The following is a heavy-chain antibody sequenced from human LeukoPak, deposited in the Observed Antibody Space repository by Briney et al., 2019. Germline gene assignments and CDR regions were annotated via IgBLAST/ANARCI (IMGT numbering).Heavy chain of an antibody. V-gene: IGHV3-7*03. J-gene: IGHJ4*02. CDR3: AKEGRSLQTY. CDR1: GFMFSSNW. Sequence: GGSLRLSCAASGFMFSSNWMSWVRLAPGKGLEWVANIKEDGTETYYVDSVQGRFTISRDNAKNSLYLQMNSLRVEDTAVYYCAKEGRSLQTYWGQGTLVTVSS. D-gene: IGHD5-24*01. CDR2: IKEDGTET.